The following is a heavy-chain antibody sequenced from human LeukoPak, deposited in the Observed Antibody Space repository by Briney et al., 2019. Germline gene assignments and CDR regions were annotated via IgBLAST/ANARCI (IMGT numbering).Heavy chain of an antibody. V-gene: IGHV3-21*01. CDR2: ISTTSSYI. CDR3: ARGLCGGDCYSD. Sequence: PGGSLRLSCAASGFTFSSYGMHWVRQAPGKGLEWVSSISTTSSYIYYSDSARGRFTISRDNAKNSLYLQMNSLRAEDTAVYYCARGLCGGDCYSDWGPGTLVTVSS. J-gene: IGHJ4*02. CDR1: GFTFSSYG. D-gene: IGHD2-21*02.